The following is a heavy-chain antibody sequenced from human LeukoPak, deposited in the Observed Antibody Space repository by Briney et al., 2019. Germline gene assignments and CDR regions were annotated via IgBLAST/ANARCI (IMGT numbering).Heavy chain of an antibody. Sequence: GSSVKVSCKASGGTFSSYAISWVRQAPGQGLEWMGGIIPIFGTANYAQKFQGRVTITADESTSTAYMELSSLRSEDTAVYYCVRAFHDYGDLVAAFDIWGQGTMVTVSS. CDR2: IIPIFGTA. CDR3: VRAFHDYGDLVAAFDI. J-gene: IGHJ3*02. D-gene: IGHD4-17*01. V-gene: IGHV1-69*01. CDR1: GGTFSSYA.